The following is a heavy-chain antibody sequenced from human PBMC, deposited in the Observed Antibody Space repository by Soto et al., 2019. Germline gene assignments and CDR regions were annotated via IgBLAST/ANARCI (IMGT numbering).Heavy chain of an antibody. D-gene: IGHD3-3*01. CDR2: IYYSGST. Sequence: PSQTMSLTYTVSGGSISSGGYYWSLIRRHPGKGLEWIWYIYYSGSTYYNPSLKSRVTISLDTSKNQFSLKLSSVTAADTAVYYCARAPKYYDFWSGIYKNGDLKLYFDSWGQGSLVTVSS. CDR1: GGSISSGGYY. CDR3: ARAPKYYDFWSGIYKNGDLKLYFDS. V-gene: IGHV4-31*03. J-gene: IGHJ4*02.